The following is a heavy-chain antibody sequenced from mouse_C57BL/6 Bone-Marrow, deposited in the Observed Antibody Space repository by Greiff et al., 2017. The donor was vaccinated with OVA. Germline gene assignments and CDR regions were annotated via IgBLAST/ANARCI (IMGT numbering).Heavy chain of an antibody. CDR1: GFTFSSYA. CDR3: ARDAPMGYFDY. V-gene: IGHV5-4*01. J-gene: IGHJ2*01. Sequence: EVNVVESGGGLVKPGGSLKLSCAASGFTFSSYAMSWVRQTPEKRLEWVATISDGGSYTYYPDNVKGRFTISRDNAKNNLYLQMSHLKSEDTAMYYCARDAPMGYFDYWGQGTTLTGSS. CDR2: ISDGGSYT.